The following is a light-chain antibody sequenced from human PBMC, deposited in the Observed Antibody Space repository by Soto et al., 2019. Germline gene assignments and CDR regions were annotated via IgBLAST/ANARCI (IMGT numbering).Light chain of an antibody. J-gene: IGKJ5*01. CDR1: QDINIY. Sequence: DIQMNEPAASLLASVGDRVTIICKATQDINIYLNWYQQKPGKAPNLLIYDASNLEIGVPSRFSGSGSGTHFTFTISSLQTEDIGTYYCQQYDILPITFGRGTRLEIK. V-gene: IGKV1-33*01. CDR2: DAS. CDR3: QQYDILPIT.